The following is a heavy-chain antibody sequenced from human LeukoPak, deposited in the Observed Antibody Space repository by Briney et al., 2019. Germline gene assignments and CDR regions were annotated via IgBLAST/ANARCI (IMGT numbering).Heavy chain of an antibody. CDR2: IYYSGST. CDR1: GGSISSYY. V-gene: IGHV4-59*01. J-gene: IGHJ4*02. CDR3: ARGHYSSGCRLDY. Sequence: SETLSLTCTVSGGSISSYYWSWVRQPPGKGLEWIGYIYYSGSTKYNPSLKSRVTTSVDTSKNQFSLKLSSVTAADTAVYYCARGHYSSGCRLDYWGQGTLVTVSS. D-gene: IGHD6-19*01.